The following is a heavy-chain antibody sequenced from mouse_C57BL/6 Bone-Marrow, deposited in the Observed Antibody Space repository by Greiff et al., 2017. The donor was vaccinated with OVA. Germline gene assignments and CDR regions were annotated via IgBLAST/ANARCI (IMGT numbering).Heavy chain of an antibody. CDR1: EYEFPSHD. V-gene: IGHV5-2*01. Sequence: EVQGVESGGGLVQPGESLKLSCESNEYEFPSHDMSWVRKTPEKRLELVAAINSDGGSTYYPDTMERRLIISRDNTKKTLYLQMSSLRSEDTALYYCARSPFNWDPYYFDDWGQGTTLTVSS. J-gene: IGHJ2*01. CDR3: ARSPFNWDPYYFDD. CDR2: INSDGGST. D-gene: IGHD4-1*02.